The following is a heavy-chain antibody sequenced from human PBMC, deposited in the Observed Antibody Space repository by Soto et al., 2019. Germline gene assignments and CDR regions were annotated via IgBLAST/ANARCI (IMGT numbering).Heavy chain of an antibody. CDR2: LKTDNGGT. Sequence: SVKVSCKSSGYSFTGHYIHWVRLVSGKRLEHLGWLKTDNGGTYYAPKFQGRVTFTRDTSTSTAYMEVSGLRSDDTAVYFCAGYRCPSGSGSPCITYRWDFWRQGTSVTV. CDR1: GYSFTGHY. J-gene: IGHJ6*02. CDR3: AGYRCPSGSGSPCITYRWDF. D-gene: IGHD3-10*01. V-gene: IGHV1-2*02.